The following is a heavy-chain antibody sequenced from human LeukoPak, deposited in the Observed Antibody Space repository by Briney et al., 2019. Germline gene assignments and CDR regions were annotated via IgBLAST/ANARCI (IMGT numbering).Heavy chain of an antibody. Sequence: GGSLRLSCAASGFSFSNYGMSWVRQAPGKGLEWVSAIGCSGGTTYYADSMKGRFTISRDNSKNTLYLQMNSLRAEDTAVYYCAKDRVGATLYFDYWGQGTLVTVYS. V-gene: IGHV3-23*01. J-gene: IGHJ4*02. CDR3: AKDRVGATLYFDY. CDR2: IGCSGGTT. D-gene: IGHD1-26*01. CDR1: GFSFSNYG.